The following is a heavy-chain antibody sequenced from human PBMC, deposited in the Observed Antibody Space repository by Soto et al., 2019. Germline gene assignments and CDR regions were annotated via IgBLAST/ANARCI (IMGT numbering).Heavy chain of an antibody. CDR2: IKSDGSST. V-gene: IGHV3-74*01. Sequence: GGSLRLSCAASGFTFSSYWMHWVRQAPGKGLVWVSRIKSDGSSTSYAASVKGRFSISRDNAKNTLYLQMNSLRAEDTAVYYCARGREGYIGYDPFDYWGQGTLVPVSS. CDR3: ARGREGYIGYDPFDY. CDR1: GFTFSSYW. J-gene: IGHJ4*02. D-gene: IGHD5-12*01.